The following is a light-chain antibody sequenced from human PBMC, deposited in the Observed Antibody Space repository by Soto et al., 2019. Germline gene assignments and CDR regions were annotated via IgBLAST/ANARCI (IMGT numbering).Light chain of an antibody. V-gene: IGKV3-20*01. CDR1: QSVSSSY. J-gene: IGKJ1*01. CDR2: GTS. CDR3: QQYGSSPRK. Sequence: EIVLTQSPGTLSLSPGERGTLSCRASQSVSSSYLAWYQQKPGQAPRLLMYGTSTRATGTPDRFSGSGSGTDFTLTISSLEPEDVAVYYCQQYGSSPRKFGQGNKVEVK.